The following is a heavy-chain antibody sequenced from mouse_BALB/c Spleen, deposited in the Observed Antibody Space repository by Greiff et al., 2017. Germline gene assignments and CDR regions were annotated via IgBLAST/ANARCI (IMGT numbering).Heavy chain of an antibody. CDR2: ISSGGST. CDR3: ARGQGLRYWYFDV. Sequence: EVQVVESGGGLVKPGGSLKLSCAASGFTFSSYAMSWVRQTPEKRLEWGASISSGGSTYYPDSVKGRFTISRDNARNILYLQMSSLRSEDTAMYYVARGQGLRYWYFDVWGAGTTVTVSS. CDR1: GFTFSSYA. V-gene: IGHV5-6-5*01. J-gene: IGHJ1*01. D-gene: IGHD1-1*01.